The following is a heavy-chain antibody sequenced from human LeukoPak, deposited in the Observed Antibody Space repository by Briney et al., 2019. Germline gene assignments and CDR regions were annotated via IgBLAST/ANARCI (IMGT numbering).Heavy chain of an antibody. CDR3: ARVLDFDIDY. CDR2: ISGYNSNT. J-gene: IGHJ4*02. D-gene: IGHD3-9*01. Sequence: ASVKVSCKTSGYTFTSYGFSWLRLAPGQGLEWLGWISGYNSNTNYAQKLQGRVTMTTDTSTSTAYMELRSLRSDDTAVYYCARVLDFDIDYWGQGTLVTVSS. V-gene: IGHV1-18*01. CDR1: GYTFTSYG.